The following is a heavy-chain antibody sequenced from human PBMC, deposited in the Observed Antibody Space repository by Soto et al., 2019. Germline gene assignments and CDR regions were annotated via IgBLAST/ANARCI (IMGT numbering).Heavy chain of an antibody. J-gene: IGHJ4*02. CDR1: GFSFSTYW. CDR3: VRGCGRPQCPYYFDS. CDR2: IRQDGIEK. D-gene: IGHD2-21*01. Sequence: EVQLVESGGDLVQPGGSLRLSCAASGFSFSTYWMTWVRQAPGKGLEWVATIRQDGIEKPCVDSVKGPFTISRDNAANSLFRQMDSLGAEDSASYYGVRGCGRPQCPYYFDSWGRGRLVTFSS. V-gene: IGHV3-7*04.